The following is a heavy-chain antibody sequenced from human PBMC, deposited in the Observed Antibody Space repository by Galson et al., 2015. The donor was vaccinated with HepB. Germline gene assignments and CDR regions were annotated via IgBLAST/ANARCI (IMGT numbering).Heavy chain of an antibody. J-gene: IGHJ4*02. CDR2: IEEDGSRY. D-gene: IGHD2-2*01. CDR3: FPHCRSFGCPEY. V-gene: IGHV3-7*03. CDR1: GFTFTNYW. Sequence: SLRLSCAASGFTFTNYWMSWVRQAPGKGPEWVANIEEDGSRYYYVDSVKGRFTISRDNTKNSLCLQMNNLRADDTAVYYCFPHCRSFGCPEYWGQGTLVTVSS.